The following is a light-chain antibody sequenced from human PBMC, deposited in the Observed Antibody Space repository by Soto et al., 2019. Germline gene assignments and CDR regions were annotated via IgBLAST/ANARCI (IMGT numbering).Light chain of an antibody. V-gene: IGLV7-43*01. J-gene: IGLJ2*01. CDR1: TGAGTSGYY. CDR2: SIS. CDR3: LLYYGGAQV. Sequence: QTVVTQEPSLTVSPGGTVTLTCASSTGAGTSGYYPNWFQQKPGQAPRALIYSISNKHSWTPARFSGSLLGGKAALTLSGVQPEDEAEYYCLLYYGGAQVFGGGTKLTVL.